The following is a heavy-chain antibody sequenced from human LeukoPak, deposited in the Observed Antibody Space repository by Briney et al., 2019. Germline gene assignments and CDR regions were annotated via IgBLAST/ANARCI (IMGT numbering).Heavy chain of an antibody. CDR1: GGSISSYY. Sequence: SETLSLTCIVSGGSISSYYWSWIRQPPGKGLEWIGYIYYSGTTNHNPTLKSRVTMSVDTSKNQFSLKLTSVTAADTAVYYCARWIAVAGSRAWFDPWGQGTLVTVSS. J-gene: IGHJ5*02. CDR2: IYYSGTT. D-gene: IGHD6-19*01. V-gene: IGHV4-59*01. CDR3: ARWIAVAGSRAWFDP.